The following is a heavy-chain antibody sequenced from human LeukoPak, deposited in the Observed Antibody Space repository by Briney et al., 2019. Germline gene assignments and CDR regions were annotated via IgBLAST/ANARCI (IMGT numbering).Heavy chain of an antibody. Sequence: SETLSLTCTVSGYSISSGYYWGWIRQPPGKGLEWIGSIYHSGSTYYNPSLKSRVTISVDTSKNQFSLKLSSVTAADTAVYYCARVDSGSYLLAPDYFDYWGQGTLVTVSS. J-gene: IGHJ4*02. CDR2: IYHSGST. D-gene: IGHD1-26*01. CDR1: GYSISSGYY. CDR3: ARVDSGSYLLAPDYFDY. V-gene: IGHV4-38-2*02.